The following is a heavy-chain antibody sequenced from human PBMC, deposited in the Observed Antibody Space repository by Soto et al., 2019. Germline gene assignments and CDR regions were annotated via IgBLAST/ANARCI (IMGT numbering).Heavy chain of an antibody. CDR1: GFTFSSYG. V-gene: IGHV3-30*18. D-gene: IGHD6-13*01. CDR2: ISYDGSNK. Sequence: GGSLRLSCAASGFTFSSYGMHWVRQAPGKGLEWVAVISYDGSNKYYADSVKGRFTISRDNSKNTLYLQMNSLRAEDTAVYYCAKDLGTPTRIAADYWGQGTLVTVSS. CDR3: AKDLGTPTRIAADY. J-gene: IGHJ4*02.